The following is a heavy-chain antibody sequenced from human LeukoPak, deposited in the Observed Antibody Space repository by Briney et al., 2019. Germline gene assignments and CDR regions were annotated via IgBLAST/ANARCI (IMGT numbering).Heavy chain of an antibody. CDR3: ASLPYYDFWSGYYTGLPDY. D-gene: IGHD3-3*01. CDR2: IYYSGST. J-gene: IGHJ4*02. V-gene: IGHV4-59*06. CDR1: GGSISSYY. Sequence: SSETLSLTCTVSGGSISSYYWSWIRQHPGKGLEWIGYIYYSGSTYYNPSLKSRVTISVDTSKNQFSLKLSSVTAADTAVYYCASLPYYDFWSGYYTGLPDYWGQGTLVTVSS.